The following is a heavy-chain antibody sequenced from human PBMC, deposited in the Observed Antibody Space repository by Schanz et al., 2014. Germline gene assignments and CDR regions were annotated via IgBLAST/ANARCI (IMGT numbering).Heavy chain of an antibody. J-gene: IGHJ6*02. CDR1: GFTFSSYA. CDR2: ISGSGGST. V-gene: IGHV3-23*01. CDR3: LAPDYGMDV. Sequence: DVHLLESGGGLVQPGGSLRLSCAASGFTFSSYAMSWVRQAPGKGLEWVSAISGSGGSTYYADSVKGRFTISRDNAKNSLFLQMNSLRAEDTAVYYCLAPDYGMDVWGQGTTVTVSS.